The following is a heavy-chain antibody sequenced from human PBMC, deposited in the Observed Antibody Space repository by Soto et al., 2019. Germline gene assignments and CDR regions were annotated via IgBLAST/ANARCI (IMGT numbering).Heavy chain of an antibody. V-gene: IGHV3-53*01. CDR1: GFTVSSNY. CDR3: AITGAGYYIV. CDR2: IFSTDNT. D-gene: IGHD3-3*01. Sequence: GGSLRLSCAASGFTVSSNYLSWVRQAPGKGLEWVSVIFSTDNTHYADSVKGRFTISRDNSKNTVFLQMNSLRAEDTAVYYCAITGAGYYIVWGQGTPVTVSS. J-gene: IGHJ4*02.